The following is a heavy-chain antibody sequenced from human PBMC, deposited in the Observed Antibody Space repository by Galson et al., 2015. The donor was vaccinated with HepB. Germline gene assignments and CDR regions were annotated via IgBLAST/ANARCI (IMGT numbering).Heavy chain of an antibody. J-gene: IGHJ4*02. D-gene: IGHD3-22*01. V-gene: IGHV1-18*01. CDR2: ISAYNGNT. CDR1: GYTFTSYG. CDR3: ARDYKYYYDSSGYYYFDY. Sequence: SVKVSCKASGYTFTSYGISWVRQAPGQGLEWMGWISAYNGNTNYAQKLQGRVTMTTDTSTSTAYMELRSLRSDDTAVYYCARDYKYYYDSSGYYYFDYWGQGTLVTVSS.